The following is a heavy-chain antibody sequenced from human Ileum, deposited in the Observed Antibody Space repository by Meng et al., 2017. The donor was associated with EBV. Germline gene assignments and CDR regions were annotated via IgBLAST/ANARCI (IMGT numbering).Heavy chain of an antibody. Sequence: QVHLQAPGPCLVQPSETLSLSCSVSGASVSSGGYHWSWIRQPPGKGLEWIGCMYDSDSGKAKYNPSLNSRVIISLDTSKNHFVLKLTSVTAADTAVYYCAYYTAGRGGVGSWGQGTLVTVSS. CDR2: MYDSDSGKA. J-gene: IGHJ4*02. D-gene: IGHD2-8*02. CDR3: AYYTAGRGGVGS. V-gene: IGHV4-61*03. CDR1: GASVSSGGYH.